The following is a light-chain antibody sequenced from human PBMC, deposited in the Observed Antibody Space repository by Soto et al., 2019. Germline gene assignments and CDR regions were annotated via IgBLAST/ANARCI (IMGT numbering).Light chain of an antibody. J-gene: IGLJ1*01. V-gene: IGLV2-23*01. CDR1: SSDVGSYNF. CDR3: CSYAGRSTWV. CDR2: EGS. Sequence: QSALTQPASVSGSPGQSITISCTGTSSDVGSYNFVSWYQQHPGKAPKLMIYEGSKRPSGVSNRFSGSKSGNTASLTISGLQADDEDDYYCCSYAGRSTWVFGTGTKLTVL.